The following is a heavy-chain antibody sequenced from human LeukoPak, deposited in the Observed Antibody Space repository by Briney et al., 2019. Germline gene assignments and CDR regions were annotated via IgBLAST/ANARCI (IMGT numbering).Heavy chain of an antibody. CDR1: GYTFTSYA. CDR2: INTNTGNP. J-gene: IGHJ4*02. CDR3: ARGVVPAALEGYFDY. Sequence: GASVKVSCKASGYTFTSYAMNWVRQAPGQGREWMGWINTNTGNPTYAQGFTGRFVFSLDTSVSTAYLQISSLKAEDTAVYYCARGVVPAALEGYFDYWGQGTLVTVSS. D-gene: IGHD2-2*01. V-gene: IGHV7-4-1*02.